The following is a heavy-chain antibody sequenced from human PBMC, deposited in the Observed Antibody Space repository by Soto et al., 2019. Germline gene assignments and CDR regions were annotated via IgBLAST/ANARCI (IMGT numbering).Heavy chain of an antibody. CDR2: ISYDGSNK. CDR1: GFTFSSYA. J-gene: IGHJ6*02. V-gene: IGHV3-30*14. CDR3: ARDCSSTSCYTPHYGMDV. Sequence: GGSLRLSCAASGFTFSSYAMHWVRQAPGKGLEWVAVISYDGSNKYYADSVKGRFTISRDNSKNTLYLQMNSLRAEDTAVYYCARDCSSTSCYTPHYGMDVWGQGTTVTVSS. D-gene: IGHD2-2*02.